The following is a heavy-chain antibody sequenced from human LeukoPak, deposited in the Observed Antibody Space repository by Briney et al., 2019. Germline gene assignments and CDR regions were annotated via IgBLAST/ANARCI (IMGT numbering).Heavy chain of an antibody. Sequence: ASVKVSCKASGYTFTNYGISWVRQAPGQGLEWMGWISAYNGNTHYAQNLQGRVTMTTDTSTSTAYMELKSLRSDDTAVYYCASLMATNNYDAFDIWGQGTMVTVSS. CDR2: ISAYNGNT. V-gene: IGHV1-18*01. D-gene: IGHD5-24*01. CDR3: ASLMATNNYDAFDI. CDR1: GYTFTNYG. J-gene: IGHJ3*02.